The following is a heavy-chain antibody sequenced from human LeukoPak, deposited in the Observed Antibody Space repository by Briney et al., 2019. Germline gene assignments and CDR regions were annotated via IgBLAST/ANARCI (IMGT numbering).Heavy chain of an antibody. CDR2: ISSSGGTT. Sequence: PGGSLRLSCAASGFTFSSYAMSWVRQAPGKGLEYVSAISSSGGTTYSADSVKGRFTISRDNSKNSLYVQMSSLRVEDTAVYYCVKGGRIIAAPIDYWGQGTLVTVSS. J-gene: IGHJ4*02. CDR3: VKGGRIIAAPIDY. CDR1: GFTFSSYA. D-gene: IGHD6-13*01. V-gene: IGHV3-64*05.